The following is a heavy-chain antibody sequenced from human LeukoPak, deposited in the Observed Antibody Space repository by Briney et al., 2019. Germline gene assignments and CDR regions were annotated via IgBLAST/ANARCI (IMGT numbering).Heavy chain of an antibody. Sequence: ASVKVSCKASGYIFTSYYMHWVRQAPGQGLEWMGRINPNSGGTNYAQKFQGRVTMTRDTSISTAYMELSRLRSDDTAVYYCARGRLRIQLWSHLTFFDYWGQGTLVTVSS. CDR2: INPNSGGT. V-gene: IGHV1-2*06. D-gene: IGHD5-18*01. J-gene: IGHJ4*02. CDR3: ARGRLRIQLWSHLTFFDY. CDR1: GYIFTSYY.